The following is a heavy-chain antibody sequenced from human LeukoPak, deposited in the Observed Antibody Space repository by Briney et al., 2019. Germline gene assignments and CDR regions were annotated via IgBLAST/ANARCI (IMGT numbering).Heavy chain of an antibody. D-gene: IGHD6-19*01. V-gene: IGHV3-48*01. CDR3: ARDVEQGLVRVYYFDY. Sequence: PGGSLRLSCATSGFTLSSYSMNWVRQAPGKGLEWVSYISSGSTTIYYADSVKGRFTISRDNAKNSLYLQMNSLRAEDTAVYYCARDVEQGLVRVYYFDYWGQGTLVTVSS. J-gene: IGHJ4*02. CDR2: ISSGSTTI. CDR1: GFTLSSYS.